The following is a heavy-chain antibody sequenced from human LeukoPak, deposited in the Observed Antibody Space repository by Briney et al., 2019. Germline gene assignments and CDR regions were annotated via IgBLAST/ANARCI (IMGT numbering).Heavy chain of an antibody. CDR3: ARDPYGERGGFGQ. CDR1: GGSISSYN. Sequence: PSETLSLTCTVSGGSISSYNWGWIRQPAGKGLEWIGRIHISGSTNYNTSLKSRVTMSVDTSKNQFSLKLSSVTAADTAVYYCARDPYGERGGFGQWGQGTLVTVSS. D-gene: IGHD3-10*01. CDR2: IHISGST. V-gene: IGHV4-4*07. J-gene: IGHJ4*02.